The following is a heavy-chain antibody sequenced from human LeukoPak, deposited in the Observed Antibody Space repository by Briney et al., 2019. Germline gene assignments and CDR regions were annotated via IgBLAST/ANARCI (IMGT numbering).Heavy chain of an antibody. D-gene: IGHD4-17*01. CDR2: ISGYNGNT. CDR1: GYRFNAYG. V-gene: IGHV1-18*01. CDR3: ARVFDFGDNGDDAFDT. Sequence: ASMKVSCKTSGYRFNAYGISWVRQAPGQGLEWMGWISGYNGNTNYGEKVQGRLTMTLDTSMTTAYMELSGLRSDDTAVYYCARVFDFGDNGDDAFDTWGQGTLVTVSS. J-gene: IGHJ3*02.